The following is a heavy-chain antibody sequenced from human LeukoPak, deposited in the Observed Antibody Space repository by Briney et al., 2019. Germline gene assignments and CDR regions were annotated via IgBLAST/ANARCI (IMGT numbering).Heavy chain of an antibody. CDR3: ASALPFQLVH. J-gene: IGHJ4*02. Sequence: PSESLSLTCAVSGGSISSSNWWSRVRQPPGKGLEWIGEIYHSGNTNYNPSLKSRVTMSVDKSKNQFSLKLSSVTAADTAVYYCASALPFQLVHWGQGTLVTVSS. D-gene: IGHD6-13*01. CDR1: GGSISSSNW. V-gene: IGHV4-4*02. CDR2: IYHSGNT.